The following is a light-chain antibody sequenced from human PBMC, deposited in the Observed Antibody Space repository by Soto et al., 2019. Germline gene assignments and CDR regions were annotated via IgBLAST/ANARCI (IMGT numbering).Light chain of an antibody. CDR3: QQYGSSPWT. CDR2: GAS. CDR1: QNINTN. V-gene: IGKV3-20*01. J-gene: IGKJ1*01. Sequence: EIVLTQSPGTLSLSPGESATLSCRASQNINTNLAWYQQKPGQAPRLLIYGASRRATGVPDRFSGSGSWTDFTLTISRLEPEDFAVYYCQQYGSSPWTFGQGTKVDIK.